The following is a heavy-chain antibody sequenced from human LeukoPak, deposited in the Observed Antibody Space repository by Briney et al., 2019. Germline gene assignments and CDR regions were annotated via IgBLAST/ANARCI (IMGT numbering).Heavy chain of an antibody. Sequence: ASETLSLTCTVSGGSIRSSSYYWGWIRQPPGKGLEWIGSIYHSGSTYYNPSLKSRVTISVDTSKNQFSLKLSSVTAADTAVYYCARVIWNYRYNPCAYDYWGQGTLVTVSS. D-gene: IGHD1-7*01. CDR3: ARVIWNYRYNPCAYDY. V-gene: IGHV4-39*07. J-gene: IGHJ4*02. CDR2: IYHSGST. CDR1: GGSIRSSSYY.